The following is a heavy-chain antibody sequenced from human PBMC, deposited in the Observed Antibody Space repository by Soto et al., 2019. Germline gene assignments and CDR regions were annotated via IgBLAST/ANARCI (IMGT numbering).Heavy chain of an antibody. CDR2: IFQSGST. CDR3: ARGRGRSSSGWSWFDP. CDR1: GGTIRSPDW. Sequence: QVQLQESGPGLVEPSGTLSLTCGVSGGTIRSPDWWTWVRQPPGKGLEWSGEIFQSGSTNYTPSLESRVTISVDKPKNQFSLTLTSVTAADTAVYFCARGRGRSSSGWSWFDPWGQGILVTVSS. J-gene: IGHJ5*02. V-gene: IGHV4-4*02. D-gene: IGHD6-19*01.